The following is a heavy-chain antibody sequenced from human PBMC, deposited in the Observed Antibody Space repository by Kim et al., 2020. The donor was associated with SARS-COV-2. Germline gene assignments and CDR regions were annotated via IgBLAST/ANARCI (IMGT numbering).Heavy chain of an antibody. D-gene: IGHD6-13*01. J-gene: IGHJ5*02. Sequence: LKSRVTISVDTSKNQFSLKLTSVTAADTAMYYCARDKGGSSWYGDWFDPWGQGTLVTVSS. CDR3: ARDKGGSSWYGDWFDP. V-gene: IGHV4-59*01.